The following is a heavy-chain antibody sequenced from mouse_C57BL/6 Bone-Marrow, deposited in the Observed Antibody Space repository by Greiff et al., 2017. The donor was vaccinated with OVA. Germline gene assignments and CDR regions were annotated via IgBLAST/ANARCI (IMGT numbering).Heavy chain of an antibody. CDR1: GFNIKDDY. V-gene: IGHV14-4*01. CDR3: TTLDDYDGGFAY. D-gene: IGHD2-4*01. CDR2: IDPENGDT. J-gene: IGHJ3*01. Sequence: VQLQQSGAELVRPGASVKLSCTASGFNIKDDYMHWVKQRPEQGLEWIGWIDPENGDTEYASKFQGKATITADTSSNTAYLQLSSLTSEDTAVYYCTTLDDYDGGFAYGGQGTLSLSLQ.